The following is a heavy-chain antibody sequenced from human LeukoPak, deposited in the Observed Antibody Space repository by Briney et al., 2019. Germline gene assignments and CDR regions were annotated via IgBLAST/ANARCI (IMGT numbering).Heavy chain of an antibody. Sequence: ASVKVSCKASGYTFTSYGISWVRQAPGQGLEWMGWINPNNGVTNYAHKFQDRVTMTRDTSISTAYMELSRLRSDDTAVYYCARDYDSSGFLFFWGQGTLVTVSS. CDR2: INPNNGVT. CDR1: GYTFTSYG. V-gene: IGHV1-2*02. J-gene: IGHJ4*02. CDR3: ARDYDSSGFLFF. D-gene: IGHD3-22*01.